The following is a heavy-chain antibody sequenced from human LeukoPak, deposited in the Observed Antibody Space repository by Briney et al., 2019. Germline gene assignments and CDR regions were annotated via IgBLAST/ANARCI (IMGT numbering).Heavy chain of an antibody. Sequence: GGSLRLSCAASGFTFSSYGMHWVRQAPGKGLDWVAFIRYDRSNQFYADSVKGRFTISRDNSKNTLYLQMNSLRAEDTAVYYCARDRLGTFDYWGQGTLVTVSS. V-gene: IGHV3-30*02. J-gene: IGHJ4*02. CDR2: IRYDRSNQ. CDR3: ARDRLGTFDY. CDR1: GFTFSSYG. D-gene: IGHD1-1*01.